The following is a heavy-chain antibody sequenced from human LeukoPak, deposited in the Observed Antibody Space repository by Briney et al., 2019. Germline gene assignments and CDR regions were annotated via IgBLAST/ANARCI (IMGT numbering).Heavy chain of an antibody. D-gene: IGHD6-19*01. CDR1: GGSFRGYY. CDR2: INHSGST. V-gene: IGHV4-34*01. CDR3: ASIAVAGRGY. J-gene: IGHJ4*02. Sequence: KPSETLSLTCAVYGGSFRGYYWSWIRQPPGKGLEWIGEINHSGSTNYNPSLKSRVTISVDTSKNQFSLKLSSVTAADTAVYYCASIAVAGRGYWGQGTLVTVSS.